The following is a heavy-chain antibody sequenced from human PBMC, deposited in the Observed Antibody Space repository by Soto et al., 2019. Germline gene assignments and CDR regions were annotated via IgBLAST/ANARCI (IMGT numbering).Heavy chain of an antibody. D-gene: IGHD1-26*01. CDR2: IIPMFGTA. J-gene: IGHJ4*02. V-gene: IGHV1-69*01. CDR1: GGTFSTYA. Sequence: QVQLVQSGAEVKKPGSTMKVSCKASGGTFSTYAITWVRQAPGQGLEWMGGIIPMFGTANYAQKFRGRVTVTADESTSTAHMELSSLRSEDTAVYYCARGWETVGNTTPFAYCGQGTLVTVSS. CDR3: ARGWETVGNTTPFAY.